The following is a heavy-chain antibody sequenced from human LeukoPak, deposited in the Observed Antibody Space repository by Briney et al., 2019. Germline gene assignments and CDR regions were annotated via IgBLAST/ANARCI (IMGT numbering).Heavy chain of an antibody. Sequence: SETLSLTCTVSGGSISSYYWSWIRQPPGKGLEWIGYIYYSGSTYYNPSLKSRVTISVDTSKNQFSLKLSSVTAADTAVYYCARGYSSSYYYFDYWGQGTLVTVSS. V-gene: IGHV4-59*01. D-gene: IGHD6-13*01. J-gene: IGHJ4*02. CDR3: ARGYSSSYYYFDY. CDR1: GGSISSYY. CDR2: IYYSGST.